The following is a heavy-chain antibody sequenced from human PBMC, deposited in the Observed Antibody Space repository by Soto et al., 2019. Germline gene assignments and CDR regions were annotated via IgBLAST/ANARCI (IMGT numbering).Heavy chain of an antibody. CDR2: FYYSGST. CDR1: GGTISSGDYY. CDR3: ARPLSDYYDRSGYYYGWGYYGMDV. Sequence: SETLSLTCTVSGGTISSGDYYWSWIRQHPGKGLEWIGPFYYSGSTYYNPSLKSRVTISADTSKNQFSLKLSSVTAADTATYYCARPLSDYYDRSGYYYGWGYYGMDVWGQGTTVTVSS. D-gene: IGHD3-22*01. J-gene: IGHJ6*02. V-gene: IGHV4-31*03.